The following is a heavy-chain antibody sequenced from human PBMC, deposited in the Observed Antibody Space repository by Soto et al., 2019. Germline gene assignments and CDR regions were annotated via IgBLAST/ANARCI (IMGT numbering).Heavy chain of an antibody. CDR3: ARGRYGDY. CDR1: GYTFTSYG. Sequence: QVHLVQSGAEVKKPGASVKVSCKGSGYTFTSYGITWVRQAPGQGLEWVGWRSAHNGNTDYAQKLPGRVTVTRDTSTSTAYMALSSLRSDDTAVYYCARGRYGDYWGQGALVTVSS. CDR2: RSAHNGNT. J-gene: IGHJ4*02. D-gene: IGHD1-1*01. V-gene: IGHV1-18*01.